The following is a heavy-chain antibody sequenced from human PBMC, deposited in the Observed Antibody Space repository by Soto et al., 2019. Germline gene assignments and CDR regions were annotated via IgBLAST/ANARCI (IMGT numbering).Heavy chain of an antibody. V-gene: IGHV4-39*01. Sequence: PSETLCIACTVSVGPISNSLYCWGWIRQPRGKGLEWIGSLYYSGSTYYSPSLKSRVTISVDMSKNKFSLKLSFVTAADTAVYYCARAPYSGSYGYYFDYWGQGTLVTVSS. CDR1: VGPISNSLYC. CDR3: ARAPYSGSYGYYFDY. CDR2: LYYSGST. D-gene: IGHD1-26*01. J-gene: IGHJ4*02.